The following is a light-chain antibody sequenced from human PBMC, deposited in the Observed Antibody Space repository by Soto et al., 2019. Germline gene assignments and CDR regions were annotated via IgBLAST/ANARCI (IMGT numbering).Light chain of an antibody. J-gene: IGKJ2*01. CDR1: QSVSSSY. V-gene: IGKV3-20*01. Sequence: EIVLTQSPGTLSLSPGERATLSCRASQSVSSSYLAWYQQKPGQAPRLLIYGASSRATGIPDRFSGSGSETDFTLTISRLEPEDFAVYYCQQYGSSPRNFGQGTK. CDR2: GAS. CDR3: QQYGSSPRN.